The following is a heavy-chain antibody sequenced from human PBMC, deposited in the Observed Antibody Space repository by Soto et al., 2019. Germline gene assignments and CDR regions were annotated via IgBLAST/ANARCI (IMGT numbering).Heavy chain of an antibody. CDR3: ARFAYYYYYMDV. Sequence: QVQLQQWGAGLLKPSETLSLTCAVYGGSFSGYYWSWIRQPPGKGLEWIGEINHSGSTNYNPSLKSRVTISVDTSKNQFSLKLSSVTAADTAVYYCARFAYYYYYMDVWGKGTTVTVSS. V-gene: IGHV4-34*01. CDR2: INHSGST. CDR1: GGSFSGYY. J-gene: IGHJ6*03.